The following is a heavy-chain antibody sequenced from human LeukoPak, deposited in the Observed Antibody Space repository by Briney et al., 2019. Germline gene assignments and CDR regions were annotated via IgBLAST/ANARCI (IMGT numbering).Heavy chain of an antibody. V-gene: IGHV3-48*04. CDR3: ARDGSGYSYGWRGYFDY. CDR1: GFTFSSYW. J-gene: IGHJ4*02. Sequence: GGSLRLSCAASGFTFSSYWMNWVRQAPGKGLEWVSYISSSGSTIYYADSVKGRFTISRDNAKNSLYLQMNSLRAEDTAVYYCARDGSGYSYGWRGYFDYWGQGTLVTVSS. CDR2: ISSSGSTI. D-gene: IGHD5-18*01.